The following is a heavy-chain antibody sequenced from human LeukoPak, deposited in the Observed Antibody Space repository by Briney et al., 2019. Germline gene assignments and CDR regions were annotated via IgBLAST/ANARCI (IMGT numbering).Heavy chain of an antibody. Sequence: GGSLRLSCAASGFTFSSYSMNWVRQAPGKGLEWVSSISSSSSYIYYADSVKGRFTISRDNAKNSLYLQMNSLRAEDTAVYYRARALSHLWGADGLGYWGQGTLVTVSS. CDR2: ISSSSSYI. V-gene: IGHV3-21*01. D-gene: IGHD3-16*01. CDR1: GFTFSSYS. CDR3: ARALSHLWGADGLGY. J-gene: IGHJ4*02.